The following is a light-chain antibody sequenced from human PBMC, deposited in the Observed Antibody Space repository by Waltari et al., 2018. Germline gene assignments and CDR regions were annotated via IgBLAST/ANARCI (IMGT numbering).Light chain of an antibody. CDR2: GGS. CDR1: SSDVWGYNL. V-gene: IGLV2-23*01. CDR3: CSYTTSITWV. Sequence: QSALTQPASVSGSPGQSITISCTGTSSDVWGYNLVSWYQQHPGTAPKLIIYGGSKRPSGVSNRFSGSKSGNTASLTISGLQAEDEAAYYCCSYTTSITWVFGGGTKLTVL. J-gene: IGLJ3*02.